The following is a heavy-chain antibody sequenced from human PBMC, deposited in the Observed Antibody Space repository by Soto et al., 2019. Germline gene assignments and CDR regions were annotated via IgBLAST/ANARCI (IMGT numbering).Heavy chain of an antibody. Sequence: GGSLRLSCAASGFNFDGYAMHWVRQAPGRALEWVSGISWTGGAITYADSVKGRFTISRDNAKNSLYLQMDSLTVEDTALYYCAKDIRSADYFDYWGQGTLVTVSS. J-gene: IGHJ4*02. CDR1: GFNFDGYA. V-gene: IGHV3-9*01. CDR3: AKDIRSADYFDY. CDR2: ISWTGGAI. D-gene: IGHD2-15*01.